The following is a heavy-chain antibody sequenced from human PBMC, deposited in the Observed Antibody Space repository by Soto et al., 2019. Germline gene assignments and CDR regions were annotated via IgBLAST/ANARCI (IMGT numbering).Heavy chain of an antibody. CDR1: GGSIRTPDW. V-gene: IGHV4-4*02. D-gene: IGHD6-13*01. CDR3: VRHRNSRGSWYWVDP. CDR2: IYHSGTP. J-gene: IGHJ5*02. Sequence: SETLSLTCNVSGGSIRTPDWWSWVRQTPEKGLEWIGEIYHSGTPNYNPSLKSRVSMSVDKSNNQFSLKLSSVTAADTAVYYCVRHRNSRGSWYWVDPWGQGTLVTVSS.